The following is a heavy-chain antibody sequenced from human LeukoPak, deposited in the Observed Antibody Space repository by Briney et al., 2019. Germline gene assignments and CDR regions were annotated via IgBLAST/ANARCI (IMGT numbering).Heavy chain of an antibody. V-gene: IGHV1-18*01. J-gene: IGHJ6*02. CDR3: ARKLAWTTRTYYGMDV. D-gene: IGHD1-7*01. CDR1: GYSFTSYG. Sequence: ASVKVSCKASGYSFTSYGFSWVRQAPGQGLEWMGWISAYNGNTNYAQKLQGRVTMTTDTSTSTAYMELRSLRSDDTAVYYCARKLAWTTRTYYGMDVWGQGTTVTVSS. CDR2: ISAYNGNT.